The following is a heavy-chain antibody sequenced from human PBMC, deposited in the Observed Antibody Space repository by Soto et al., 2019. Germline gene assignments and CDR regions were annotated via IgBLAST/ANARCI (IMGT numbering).Heavy chain of an antibody. CDR2: IYYSGST. CDR3: ARHGRGGGSYYFGWFDP. J-gene: IGHJ5*02. CDR1: GGSISSYY. V-gene: IGHV4-59*08. Sequence: QVQLQESGPGLVKPSETLSLTCTVSGGSISSYYWSWIRQPPGKGLEWIGYIYYSGSTNYNPSLKRPVTISVDTAKHQSSLKLSSATAADTAVYYCARHGRGGGSYYFGWFDPWGQGTLVTVAS. D-gene: IGHD1-26*01.